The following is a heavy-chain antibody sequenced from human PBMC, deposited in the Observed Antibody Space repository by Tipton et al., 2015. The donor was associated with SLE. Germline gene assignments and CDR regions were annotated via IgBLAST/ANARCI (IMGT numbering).Heavy chain of an antibody. J-gene: IGHJ4*02. Sequence: GSLRLSCAASSFTFSSYAMRWVRQAPGKGLQWVSSISGSGSHTSYADSVKGRFTISRDRSNTLYLQMNSLRAEDTALYYCAKGRGFGAIYPFDSWGQGTLVTVSS. V-gene: IGHV3-23*01. CDR1: SFTFSSYA. CDR3: AKGRGFGAIYPFDS. D-gene: IGHD4/OR15-4a*01. CDR2: ISGSGSHT.